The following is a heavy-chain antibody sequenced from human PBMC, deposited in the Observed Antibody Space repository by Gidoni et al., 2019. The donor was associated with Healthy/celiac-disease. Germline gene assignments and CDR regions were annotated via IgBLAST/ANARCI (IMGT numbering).Heavy chain of an antibody. V-gene: IGHV3-23*01. CDR3: AKVQFLEWVWAFDY. D-gene: IGHD3-3*01. CDR2: ISGSGGST. J-gene: IGHJ4*02. CDR1: GFPFSSYA. Sequence: EVQLLESGGGLVQPGGSLRLSCAASGFPFSSYAMSWFRQAPGKGMEWVSAISGSGGSTYDADSVKGRFTISRDNTKNTLYFQMNSLRAEDTAVYYCAKVQFLEWVWAFDYWGQGTLVTVSS.